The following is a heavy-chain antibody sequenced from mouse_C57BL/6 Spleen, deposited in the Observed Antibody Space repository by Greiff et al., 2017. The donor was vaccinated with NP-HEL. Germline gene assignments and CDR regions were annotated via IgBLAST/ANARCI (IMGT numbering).Heavy chain of an antibody. Sequence: QVQLQQPGAELVKPGASVKMSCKASGYTFTSYWITWVKQRPGQGLEWIGDIYPGSGSTNYNEKFKSKATLTVDTSSSTAYMQLSSLTSEDSAVYYCAREAQATDYFDYWGQGTTLTVSS. D-gene: IGHD3-2*02. J-gene: IGHJ2*01. CDR2: IYPGSGST. CDR1: GYTFTSYW. V-gene: IGHV1-55*01. CDR3: AREAQATDYFDY.